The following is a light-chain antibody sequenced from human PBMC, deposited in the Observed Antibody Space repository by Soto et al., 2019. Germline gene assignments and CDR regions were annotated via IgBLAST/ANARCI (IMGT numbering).Light chain of an antibody. Sequence: QTVVTQEPSFSVSPGGTVTFTCGLSSGSVSTNYYPSWYQQTPGQAPRTLIYNTNSRSSGVPDRFSGSILGNKAALTITGAQADYESDYYLVLYMGLGISVFGGGTKLTVL. J-gene: IGLJ2*01. CDR3: VLYMGLGISV. V-gene: IGLV8-61*01. CDR2: NTN. CDR1: SGSVSTNYY.